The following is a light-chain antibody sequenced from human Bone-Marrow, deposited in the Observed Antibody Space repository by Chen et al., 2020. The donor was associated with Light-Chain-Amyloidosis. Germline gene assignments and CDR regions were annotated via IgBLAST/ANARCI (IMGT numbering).Light chain of an antibody. CDR1: NIGSTS. CDR3: QVWDRSSDRPV. J-gene: IGLJ3*02. Sequence: SYVLTQPSSVSVAPGQTATIACGGNNIGSTSVHWYQQTPGQAPLLAVYDDSDRPSGIPERWSGSNSGNTATLTSSRVEAGDTADYYCQVWDRSSDRPVFGGGTKLTVL. CDR2: DDS. V-gene: IGLV3-21*02.